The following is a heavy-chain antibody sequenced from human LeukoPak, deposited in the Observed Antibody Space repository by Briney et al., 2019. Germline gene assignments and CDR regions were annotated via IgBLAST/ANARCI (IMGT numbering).Heavy chain of an antibody. J-gene: IGHJ2*01. D-gene: IGHD5-18*01. CDR3: ARVSDTAMAERYFDL. Sequence: SETLSLTCTVSGGSISSYYWSWIRQPPGKGLEWVGYIYYSGSTNYNPSLKSRVTISVDTSKNQFSLKLSSVTAADTAVYYCARVSDTAMAERYFDLWGRGTLVTVSS. CDR1: GGSISSYY. V-gene: IGHV4-59*08. CDR2: IYYSGST.